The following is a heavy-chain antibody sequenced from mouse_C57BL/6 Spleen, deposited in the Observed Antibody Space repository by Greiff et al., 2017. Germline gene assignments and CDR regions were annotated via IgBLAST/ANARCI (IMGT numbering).Heavy chain of an antibody. CDR3: SRYIYSYYSHY. J-gene: IGHJ2*01. V-gene: IGHV1-4*01. CDR1: GYTFTSYT. D-gene: IGHD2-12*01. CDR2: INPSSGYT. Sequence: QVQLQQSGAELARPGASVQMSCKASGYTFTSYTMHWVKQRPGQGLAWIGYINPSSGYTKSHQKFKDKATLTADKSSRTSYMQLSSLTSEDSAIYYCSRYIYSYYSHYWVQGTILTVSS.